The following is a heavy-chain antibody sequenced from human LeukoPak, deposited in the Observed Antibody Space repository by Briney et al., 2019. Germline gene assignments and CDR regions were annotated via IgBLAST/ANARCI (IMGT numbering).Heavy chain of an antibody. Sequence: GGSLRLSCAASGFTFSSYSMNWVRQAPGKGLEWVSYISSSSSTIYYADSVKGRFTISRDNAKNTLYVQMNSLRAADTAVYYCALGLRYCSSTSCYPYAFDIWGQGTMVTVSS. CDR1: GFTFSSYS. CDR2: ISSSSSTI. J-gene: IGHJ3*02. V-gene: IGHV3-48*01. CDR3: ALGLRYCSSTSCYPYAFDI. D-gene: IGHD2-2*01.